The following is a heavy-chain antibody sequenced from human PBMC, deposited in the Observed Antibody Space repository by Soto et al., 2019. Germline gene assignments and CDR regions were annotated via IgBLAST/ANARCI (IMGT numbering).Heavy chain of an antibody. CDR3: ARAVCYSSGSRGWLDP. V-gene: IGHV1-18*01. CDR1: GYTFISYG. J-gene: IGHJ5*02. Sequence: QVRLVQSGAEVKKPGASVTVSCKPSGYTFISYGITWVRHAPGQGLEWMGWISAYNGNTNYAQKLQGRVTLTTDTSTSTAYMELRSLRADDTAVYYCARAVCYSSGSRGWLDPWGQGALVIVSS. D-gene: IGHD6-19*01. CDR2: ISAYNGNT.